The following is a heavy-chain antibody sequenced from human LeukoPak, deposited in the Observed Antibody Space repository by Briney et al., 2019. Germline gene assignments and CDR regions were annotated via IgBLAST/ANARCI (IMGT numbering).Heavy chain of an antibody. CDR3: ARDSPLSPYDY. CDR1: GYTFIRNA. J-gene: IGHJ4*02. Sequence: ASVKVSCKASGYTFIRNAVHWVRHAPGQRLEWMGWINVGNGKTKYSQKFQGRVTITRDTSASTAYMEVSSLRSEDTAVYYCARDSPLSPYDYWGQGTLVTVSS. CDR2: INVGNGKT. D-gene: IGHD3-16*02. V-gene: IGHV1-3*01.